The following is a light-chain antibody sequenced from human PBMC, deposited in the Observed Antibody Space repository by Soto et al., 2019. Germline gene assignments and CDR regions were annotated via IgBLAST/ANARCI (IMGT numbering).Light chain of an antibody. Sequence: EIGLTQSPGTLSLSPGDRATLSCRASQSVTSNYLAWYQQKPGQAPRLLIFGASTRAIGIPDRFRGSGSGTDFTLTITRLEPADFAVYYCQQYDNSRWTFGQGTKVDIK. CDR3: QQYDNSRWT. V-gene: IGKV3-20*01. J-gene: IGKJ1*01. CDR1: QSVTSNY. CDR2: GAS.